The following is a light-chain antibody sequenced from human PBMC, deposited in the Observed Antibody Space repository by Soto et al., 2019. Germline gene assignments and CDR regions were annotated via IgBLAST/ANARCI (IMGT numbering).Light chain of an antibody. Sequence: DIQMTQSPSTLSASVGDGVTITCRASQSISVWLAWYQHRPGKAPKFLIYDASSLETGVPSRFSGSGSGTEFTLTIRSLQPDDFATYYCQQYDSSSPAFGQGTKLEIK. CDR3: QQYDSSSPA. CDR1: QSISVW. CDR2: DAS. J-gene: IGKJ2*01. V-gene: IGKV1-5*01.